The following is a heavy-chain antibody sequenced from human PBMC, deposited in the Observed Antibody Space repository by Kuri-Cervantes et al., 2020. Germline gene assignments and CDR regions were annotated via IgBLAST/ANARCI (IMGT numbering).Heavy chain of an antibody. Sequence: ASVKVSCKASGYTFTRYGISWVRQAPGQGLEWMGWINPNSGGTNYAQKFQGRVTMTRDTSISTAYMELSRLRSDDTAVYYCARDILWFGELLTYYYGMDVWGQGTTVTVSS. J-gene: IGHJ6*02. CDR2: INPNSGGT. V-gene: IGHV1-2*02. D-gene: IGHD3-10*01. CDR1: GYTFTRYG. CDR3: ARDILWFGELLTYYYGMDV.